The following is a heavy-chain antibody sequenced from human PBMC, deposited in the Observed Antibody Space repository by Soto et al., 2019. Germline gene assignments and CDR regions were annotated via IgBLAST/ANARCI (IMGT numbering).Heavy chain of an antibody. CDR3: AKGKYRQQPILDY. CDR1: GFTFSSYA. V-gene: IGHV3-23*01. J-gene: IGHJ4*02. CDR2: ISGSGGST. D-gene: IGHD6-13*01. Sequence: RGSLRLCCAASGFTFSSYAMSWVRQAPGKGLEWVSAISGSGGSTYYADSVKGRFTISRDNSKNTLYLQMNSLRAEDTAVYYCAKGKYRQQPILDYWGQGTLVTVSS.